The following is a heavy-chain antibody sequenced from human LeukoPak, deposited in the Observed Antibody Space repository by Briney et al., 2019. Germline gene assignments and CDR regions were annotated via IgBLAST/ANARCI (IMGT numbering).Heavy chain of an antibody. J-gene: IGHJ4*02. CDR3: AKDWWYYGSGSPYFDY. V-gene: IGHV3-21*01. D-gene: IGHD3-10*01. CDR1: GFTFSRYS. Sequence: PGGSLRLSCAASGFTFSRYSMSWVRQAPGKGLEWVASISSSSSYIYYADSAKGRFTISRDNAKNSLYLQMNSLRAEDTAVYYCAKDWWYYGSGSPYFDYWGQGTLVTVSS. CDR2: ISSSSSYI.